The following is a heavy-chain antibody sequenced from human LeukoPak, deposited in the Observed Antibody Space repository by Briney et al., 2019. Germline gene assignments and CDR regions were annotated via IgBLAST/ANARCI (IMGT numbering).Heavy chain of an antibody. D-gene: IGHD3-22*01. CDR2: ISNSANTI. CDR1: GFTFSDYY. CDR3: AKASAMVVVVSKHFDY. J-gene: IGHJ4*02. V-gene: IGHV3-11*01. Sequence: GGSLRLSCAASGFTFSDYYMSWIRQAPGKGLEWVSYISNSANTIYYADSVKGRFTISRDNSKNTLYLQMNSLRAEDTAVYYCAKASAMVVVVSKHFDYWGQGTLVTVSS.